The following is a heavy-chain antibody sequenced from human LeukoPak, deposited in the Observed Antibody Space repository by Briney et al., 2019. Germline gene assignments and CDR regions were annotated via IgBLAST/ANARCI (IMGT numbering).Heavy chain of an antibody. D-gene: IGHD4-17*01. V-gene: IGHV3-23*01. J-gene: IGHJ3*01. CDR2: IGGSGSNP. CDR1: GFTFSTFA. Sequence: GWSLRVSCVASGFTFSTFAMTWVRQAPGKGLEWVSSIGGSGSNPNYADSVRGRFTTSRDNSKNTLYLQMNRLTAEDTAVYYCGRDPNGDYVGAFEFWGQGTLVGVS. CDR3: GRDPNGDYVGAFEF.